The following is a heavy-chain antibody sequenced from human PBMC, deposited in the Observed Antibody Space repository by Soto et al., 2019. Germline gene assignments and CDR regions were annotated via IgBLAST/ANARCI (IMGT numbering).Heavy chain of an antibody. J-gene: IGHJ4*02. CDR3: ARDREGGYYYDSSGYYKPAYDY. V-gene: IGHV1-18*01. Sequence: ASVKVSCKXSGYTFTSYGISWVRQAPGQGLEWMGWISGYNGNTNYAQKLQGRVTMTTDTSTSTAYMELRSLRSDDTAVYYCARDREGGYYYDSSGYYKPAYDYWGQGTLVTVSS. CDR2: ISGYNGNT. CDR1: GYTFTSYG. D-gene: IGHD3-22*01.